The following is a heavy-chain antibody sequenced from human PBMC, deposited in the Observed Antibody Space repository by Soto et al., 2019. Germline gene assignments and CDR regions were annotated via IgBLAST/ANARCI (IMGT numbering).Heavy chain of an antibody. CDR2: IYYSGST. D-gene: IGHD3-10*01. CDR3: RHYGSGSHYYYYGMDV. V-gene: IGHV4-39*01. J-gene: IGHJ6*02. Sequence: SETLSLTCTVSGGSISSSSYYWGWIRQPPGKGLEWIGSIYYSGSTYYNPSLKSRVTISVDTSKNQFSLKLSSVTAADTAVYYCRHYGSGSHYYYYGMDVWGQGTTVPVSS. CDR1: GGSISSSSYY.